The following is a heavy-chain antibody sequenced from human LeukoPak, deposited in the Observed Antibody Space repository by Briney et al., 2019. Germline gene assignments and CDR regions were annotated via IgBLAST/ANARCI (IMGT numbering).Heavy chain of an antibody. CDR1: GFSFNTYS. CDR3: AKSVTAAGTYAFDI. D-gene: IGHD6-13*01. J-gene: IGHJ3*02. CDR2: LRGNGGST. V-gene: IGHV3-23*01. Sequence: GGSLRLSCAASGFSFNTYSMNWVRQAPGKGLEWVSSLRGNGGSTEYVDSVRGRFVISRDNSRNTLYLQMNSLRAEDTAVYYCAKSVTAAGTYAFDIWGQGTVVTVSS.